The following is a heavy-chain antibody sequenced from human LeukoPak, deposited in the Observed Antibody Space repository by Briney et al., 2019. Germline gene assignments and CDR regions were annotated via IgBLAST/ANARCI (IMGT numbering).Heavy chain of an antibody. CDR3: ARLRDGSLDY. J-gene: IGHJ4*02. Sequence: GESLKISCKGCGYNFTSHWISWVRQMPGKGLEGMGRLYPRYSYTNYNPSFQGHVTLSTDKSISTAYLQWSSLKASDTDIYYCARLRDGSLDYWGQGTLVTVSS. V-gene: IGHV5-10-1*01. CDR2: LYPRYSYT. CDR1: GYNFTSHW.